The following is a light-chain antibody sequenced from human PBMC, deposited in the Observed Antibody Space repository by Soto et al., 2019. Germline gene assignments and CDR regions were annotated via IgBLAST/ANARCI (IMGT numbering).Light chain of an antibody. CDR3: SSYTSSSTLDVV. J-gene: IGLJ2*01. CDR2: DVS. Sequence: ALTQPASVSGSPGQSITISCTGTSSDVGGYNYVSWYQQHPGKAPKLMIYDVSNRPSGVSNRFSGSKSGNTASLTISGLQAEDEADYYCSSYTSSSTLDVVFGGGTKLTVL. CDR1: SSDVGGYNY. V-gene: IGLV2-14*01.